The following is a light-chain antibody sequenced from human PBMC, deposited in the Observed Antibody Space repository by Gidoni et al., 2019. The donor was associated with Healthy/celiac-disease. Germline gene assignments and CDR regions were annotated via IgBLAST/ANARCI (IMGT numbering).Light chain of an antibody. CDR3: QQRSNWPWT. V-gene: IGKV3-11*01. J-gene: IGKJ1*01. CDR1: QSVSSY. Sequence: EILLPPSPATLSFSTGERATLSCRASQSVSSYLDWYQQKPGQAPRLLIYDASNMATGIPARFSGSGSGTDFTLTISSLEPEDFAVYYCQQRSNWPWTFXQXTKVEIK. CDR2: DAS.